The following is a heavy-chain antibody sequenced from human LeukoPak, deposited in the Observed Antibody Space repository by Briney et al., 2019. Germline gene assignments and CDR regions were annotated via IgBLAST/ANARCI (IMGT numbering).Heavy chain of an antibody. CDR2: INGNSGGT. J-gene: IGHJ5*02. CDR3: ARDFGYHTTYNWFDP. Sequence: ASVKVSCKTSGHTFTGYYMHWVRQAPGQGLEWMGWINGNSGGTNYAQKFQGRVTMTGDTSISTAYMELSRLTSDDTAVYYCARDFGYHTTYNWFDPWGQGTLVTVSS. D-gene: IGHD3-16*01. V-gene: IGHV1-2*02. CDR1: GHTFTGYY.